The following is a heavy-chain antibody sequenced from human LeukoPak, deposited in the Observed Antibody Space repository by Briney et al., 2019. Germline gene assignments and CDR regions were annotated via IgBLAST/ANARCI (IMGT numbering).Heavy chain of an antibody. J-gene: IGHJ4*02. CDR2: ISWNSGSI. V-gene: IGHV3-9*01. CDR3: ARDSTMIRGLFDN. CDR1: GFTFDDYA. Sequence: GRSLRLSCAASGFTFDDYAMHWVRQAPGKGLEWVSGISWNSGSIGYADSVKGRFTISRDNSKNTLYLQMNSLRAEDTAVYYCARDSTMIRGLFDNWGQGTLVTVSS. D-gene: IGHD3-10*01.